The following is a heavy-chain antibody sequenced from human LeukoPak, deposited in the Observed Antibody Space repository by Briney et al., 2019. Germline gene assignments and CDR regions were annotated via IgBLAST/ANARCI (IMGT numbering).Heavy chain of an antibody. J-gene: IGHJ5*02. V-gene: IGHV3-9*01. CDR3: AKAASSQQLACWFDP. CDR1: GFTFDDYA. Sequence: GRSQRLSCAASGFTFDDYAMHWVRQAPGKGLEWVSGISWNSGNIGYADSVKGRFTISRDNAKNSLYLQMNSLRAEDTALYYCAKAASSQQLACWFDPWGQGTLVTVSS. D-gene: IGHD6-13*01. CDR2: ISWNSGNI.